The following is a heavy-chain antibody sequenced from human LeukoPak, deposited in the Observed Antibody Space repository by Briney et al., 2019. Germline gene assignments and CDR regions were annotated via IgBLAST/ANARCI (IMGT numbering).Heavy chain of an antibody. V-gene: IGHV3-30*02. CDR1: GFTFSSYG. CDR2: IRYDGSNK. D-gene: IGHD1-26*01. Sequence: TGGSLRLSCAASGFTFSSYGMHWVRQAPGKGLEWVAFIRYDGSNKYYADSVNGRFTISRDNSKNTLYLQMNSLRAEDTAVYYCANPVFSGSYSPYMDVWGKGTTVTISS. CDR3: ANPVFSGSYSPYMDV. J-gene: IGHJ6*03.